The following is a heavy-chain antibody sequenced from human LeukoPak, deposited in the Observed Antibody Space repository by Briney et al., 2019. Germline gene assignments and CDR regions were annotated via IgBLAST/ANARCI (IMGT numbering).Heavy chain of an antibody. J-gene: IGHJ4*02. D-gene: IGHD2-2*01. CDR3: ARQPAANYGDY. V-gene: IGHV1-18*01. Sequence: ASVKVSCKASGGTFSSYAISWVRQAPGQGLEWMGWISAYNGNTNYAQKLQGRVTMTTDTSTSTAYMELRSLRSDDTAVYYCARQPAANYGDYWGQGTLVTVSS. CDR2: ISAYNGNT. CDR1: GGTFSSYA.